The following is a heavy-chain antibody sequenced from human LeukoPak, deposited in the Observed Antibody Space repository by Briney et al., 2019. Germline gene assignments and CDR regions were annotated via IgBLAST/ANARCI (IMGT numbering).Heavy chain of an antibody. CDR2: ISSSSSYI. J-gene: IGHJ4*02. D-gene: IGHD2-21*01. CDR1: GLTFRSYS. V-gene: IGHV3-21*01. CDR3: ARDAGSEHNY. Sequence: PGGSLRLSCEASGLTFRSYSMNWAGKAPGKGLEWVSSISSSSSYIYYADSVKGRFTISRDNAKNSLYLQMNSLRAEDTAVYYCARDAGSEHNYWGQGTLVTVSS.